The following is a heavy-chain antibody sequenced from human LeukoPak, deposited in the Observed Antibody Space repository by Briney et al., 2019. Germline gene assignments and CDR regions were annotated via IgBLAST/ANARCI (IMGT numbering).Heavy chain of an antibody. Sequence: SETLSLTCTVSDYYISSGHYWGWIRQPPGKGLEWIGNIHHAGATNYNPSLKSRVTISVDTSKNQFSLKLSSVTAADTAVYYCARVVAARRGYYYYYYMDVWGKGTTVTVSS. CDR2: IHHAGAT. D-gene: IGHD6-6*01. V-gene: IGHV4-38-2*02. CDR1: DYYISSGHY. J-gene: IGHJ6*03. CDR3: ARVVAARRGYYYYYYMDV.